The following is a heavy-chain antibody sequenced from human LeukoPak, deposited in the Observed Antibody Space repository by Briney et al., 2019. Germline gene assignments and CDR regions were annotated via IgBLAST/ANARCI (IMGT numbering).Heavy chain of an antibody. CDR3: ARGLGWNP. Sequence: QGIEWMGWIDPNSGGTNYEQKFQGRVTMTRDRYISAAYMELSRLRSDDTAVYYCARGLGWNPWGQGTLVTVSS. D-gene: IGHD2-15*01. CDR2: IDPNSGGT. V-gene: IGHV1-2*02. J-gene: IGHJ5*02.